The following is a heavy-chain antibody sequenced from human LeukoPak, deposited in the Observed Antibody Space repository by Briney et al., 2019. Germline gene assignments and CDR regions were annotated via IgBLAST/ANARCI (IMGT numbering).Heavy chain of an antibody. V-gene: IGHV6-1*01. CDR2: TYYRSKWFS. CDR3: ASGSGSYYAFDI. J-gene: IGHJ3*02. D-gene: IGHD1-26*01. Sequence: SQTLSLTRAISGDSVSSNSATWNWIRQSPSRGLEWLGRTYYRSKWFSDYAVSVKSRTTFNPDTSKNQLSLQLNSVTPEDTAVYYCASGSGSYYAFDIWGQGTMVTVSS. CDR1: GDSVSSNSAT.